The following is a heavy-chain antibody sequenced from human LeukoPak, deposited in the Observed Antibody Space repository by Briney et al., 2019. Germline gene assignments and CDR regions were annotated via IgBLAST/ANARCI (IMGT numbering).Heavy chain of an antibody. CDR1: GGSFSGYY. D-gene: IGHD5-18*01. CDR2: INHSGST. V-gene: IGHV4-34*01. Sequence: PSGTLSLTCAVYGGSFSGYYWSWICQPPGKGLEWIGEINHSGSTNYNPSLKSRVTISVDTSKNQFSLKLSSVTAADTAVYYCARGSSYGTPSDFDYWGQGTLVTVSS. CDR3: ARGSSYGTPSDFDY. J-gene: IGHJ4*02.